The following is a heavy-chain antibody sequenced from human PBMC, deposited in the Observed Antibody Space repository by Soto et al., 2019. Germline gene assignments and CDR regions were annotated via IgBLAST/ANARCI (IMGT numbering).Heavy chain of an antibody. Sequence: QITLKESGPTLVKPTQTLTLTCTFSGFSLSTSGVGVGWIRQPPGKALEWLALIYWDDDKRYSPSLKSRLTSTTDTPKHQVVLTMTNMDPVDTATYYCAHISSSSPRHYYYGMDVWGQGTTVTVSS. D-gene: IGHD6-6*01. CDR1: GFSLSTSGVG. CDR3: AHISSSSPRHYYYGMDV. J-gene: IGHJ6*02. V-gene: IGHV2-5*02. CDR2: IYWDDDK.